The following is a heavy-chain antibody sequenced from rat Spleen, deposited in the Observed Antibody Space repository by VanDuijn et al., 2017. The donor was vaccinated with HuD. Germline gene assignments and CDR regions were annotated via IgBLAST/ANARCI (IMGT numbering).Heavy chain of an antibody. CDR1: GFTFSSFA. D-gene: IGHD1-11*01. CDR2: ITSGGSNT. CDR3: AKRSYGYFDY. J-gene: IGHJ2*01. Sequence: EVQLVESGGGLVQPGRSLKLSCAASGFTFSSFAMAWVRQSQKKGLEWVATITSGGSNTFFPDSVKGRFTISRDNAKSILYLQMDSLRSEDTATYYCAKRSYGYFDYWGQGVMVTVSS. V-gene: IGHV5-25*01.